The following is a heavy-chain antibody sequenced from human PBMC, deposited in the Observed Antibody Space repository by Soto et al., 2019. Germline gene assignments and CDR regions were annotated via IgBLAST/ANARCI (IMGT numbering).Heavy chain of an antibody. CDR3: AREWVMKAATTGASYYFYYAMDV. CDR2: IIPIFGTP. CDR1: GDTFNTYG. D-gene: IGHD7-27*01. J-gene: IGHJ6*02. Sequence: QAQLVQSGAEVKKPGSSVKVSCKASGDTFNTYGISWVRQAPGQGLEWMGVIIPIFGTPNNAQRFQGRLTMTADMSTSTAYMELGGLRAEDTAVYYCAREWVMKAATTGASYYFYYAMDVWGPGTTVTISS. V-gene: IGHV1-69*06.